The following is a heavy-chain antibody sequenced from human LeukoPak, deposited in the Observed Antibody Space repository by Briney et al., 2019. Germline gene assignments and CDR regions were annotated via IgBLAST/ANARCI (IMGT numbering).Heavy chain of an antibody. CDR2: IYYSGST. D-gene: IGHD2-2*01. CDR3: ARDNYYCSSTSCHMDV. J-gene: IGHJ6*03. CDR1: GGSISSGDYY. Sequence: SETLSLTCTVSGGSISSGDYYWSWIRRPPGKGLEWIGYIYYSGSTYYNPSLKSRVTISVDTSKNQFSLKLSSVTAADTAVYYCARDNYYCSSTSCHMDVWGKGTTVTVSS. V-gene: IGHV4-30-4*08.